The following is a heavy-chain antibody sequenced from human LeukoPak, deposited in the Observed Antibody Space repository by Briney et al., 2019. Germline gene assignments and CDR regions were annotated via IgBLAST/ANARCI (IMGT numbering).Heavy chain of an antibody. J-gene: IGHJ4*02. CDR2: INHSGST. V-gene: IGHV4-34*01. D-gene: IGHD3-10*01. CDR1: GGSFSGYY. CDR3: ARGKTRITMVRGVIGPGGVDY. Sequence: SETLSLTCAVYGGSFSGYYWSWIRQPPGKGLEWIGEINHSGSTNYNPSLKSRVTISVDTSKNQFSLKLSSVTAADTAVYYCARGKTRITMVRGVIGPGGVDYWGQGTLVTVSS.